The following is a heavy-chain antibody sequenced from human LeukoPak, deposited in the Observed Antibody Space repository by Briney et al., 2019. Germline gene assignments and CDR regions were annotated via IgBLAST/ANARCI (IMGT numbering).Heavy chain of an antibody. CDR1: GFAFSSNW. V-gene: IGHV3-74*01. CDR2: INSGGSGT. CDR3: ARDSIPDY. Sequence: PGGSLRLSCAASGFAFSSNWMHWVRQTPGKGLVWVSRINSGGSGTSYAASVEGRFTISRDNVKNTLYLQMNSLRAEDTAVYYCARDSIPDYWGQGTLVTVSS. D-gene: IGHD2-2*01. J-gene: IGHJ4*02.